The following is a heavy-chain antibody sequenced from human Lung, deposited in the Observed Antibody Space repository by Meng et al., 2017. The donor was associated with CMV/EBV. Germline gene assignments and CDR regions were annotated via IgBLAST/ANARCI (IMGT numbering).Heavy chain of an antibody. J-gene: IGHJ4*02. CDR2: IYYSGST. CDR1: GGSISSSSYY. D-gene: IGHD3-22*01. CDR3: ARDRDYYDSSGYYYVWDY. V-gene: IGHV4-39*07. Sequence: VSLRLSCTVSGGSISSSSYYWGWIRQPPGKGLEWIGSIYYSGSTYYNPSLKSRVTISVDTSKNQFSLKLSSVTAADTAVYYCARDRDYYDSSGYYYVWDYWXQGTLVXVSS.